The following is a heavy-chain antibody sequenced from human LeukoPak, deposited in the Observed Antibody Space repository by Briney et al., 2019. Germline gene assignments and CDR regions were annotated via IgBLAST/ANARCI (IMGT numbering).Heavy chain of an antibody. V-gene: IGHV3-21*01. CDR1: GFTFSSYG. CDR3: ARGLNVFDI. J-gene: IGHJ3*02. CDR2: ISSGSSYI. Sequence: GGSLRLSCAASGFTFSSYGMNWVRQAPGKGLEWVSSISSGSSYIYYAASVKGRFTISRDNAKNSLYLQVNSLRAEDTAVYYCARGLNVFDIWGQGSMVTVSS.